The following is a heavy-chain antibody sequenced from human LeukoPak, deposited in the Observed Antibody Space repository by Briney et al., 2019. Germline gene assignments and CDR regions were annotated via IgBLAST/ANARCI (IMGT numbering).Heavy chain of an antibody. CDR2: ISAGGSAT. J-gene: IGHJ4*02. D-gene: IGHD2-2*01. CDR1: GFTFGTYG. Sequence: GGSLRLSCATSGFTFGTYGMTWVRQAPGKGLEWVSGISAGGSATYYADSVKGRFTISRDNAKNTLYLQMNSLRAEDTAVYYCARDRVYCGSTSCYAYYFDYWGQGTLVTVSS. CDR3: ARDRVYCGSTSCYAYYFDY. V-gene: IGHV3-23*01.